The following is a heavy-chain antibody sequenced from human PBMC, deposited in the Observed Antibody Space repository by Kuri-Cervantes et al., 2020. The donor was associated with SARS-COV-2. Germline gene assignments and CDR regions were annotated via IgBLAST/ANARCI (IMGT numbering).Heavy chain of an antibody. Sequence: GGSLRLSCAASGFTFSSHGMHWVRQAPGKGLEWVAVISYDGSNKYYEDSVKGRFTISRDTSKNMLYLQMNSLRAEDTAVYYCAKGGVYDSSGYYRLGVVDYWGQGTLVTVSS. J-gene: IGHJ4*02. CDR2: ISYDGSNK. CDR3: AKGGVYDSSGYYRLGVVDY. D-gene: IGHD3-22*01. V-gene: IGHV3-30*18. CDR1: GFTFSSHG.